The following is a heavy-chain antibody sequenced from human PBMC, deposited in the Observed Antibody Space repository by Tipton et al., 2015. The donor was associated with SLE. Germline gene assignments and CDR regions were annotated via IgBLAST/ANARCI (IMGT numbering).Heavy chain of an antibody. J-gene: IGHJ5*02. CDR3: ARGGNWNSVWWFDP. V-gene: IGHV4-39*07. D-gene: IGHD1-7*01. CDR1: GGSIRSSSYY. Sequence: TLSLTCTVSGGSIRSSSYYWGWIRQPPGKGLEWIGEINHSGSTNYNPSLKSRVTISVDTSKNQISLKLSSVTAADTAVYYCARGGNWNSVWWFDPWGQGTLVTVSA. CDR2: INHSGST.